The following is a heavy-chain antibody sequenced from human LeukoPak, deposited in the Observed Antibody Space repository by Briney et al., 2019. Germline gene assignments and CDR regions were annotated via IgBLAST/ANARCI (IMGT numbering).Heavy chain of an antibody. J-gene: IGHJ5*02. Sequence: ASVEVSCKASGGTFSSYAISWVRQAPGQGLEWMGGIIPIFGTANYAQKFQGRVTITADESTSTAYMELSSLRSEDTAVYYCARAPRIGQHQGWFDPWGQGTLVTVSS. V-gene: IGHV1-69*13. CDR3: ARAPRIGQHQGWFDP. CDR1: GGTFSSYA. CDR2: IIPIFGTA.